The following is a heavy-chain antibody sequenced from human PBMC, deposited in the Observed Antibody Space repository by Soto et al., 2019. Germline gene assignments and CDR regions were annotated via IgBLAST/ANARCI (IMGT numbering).Heavy chain of an antibody. CDR3: ALKAREDCPLAY. CDR1: GFSLSTSGVG. Sequence: QIPLKEYGPTLVKPTQTLTLTCTFSGFSLSTSGVGVGWIRQPPGKALEWLAVIYWDDAQEYSPTLKNRLTVSNANAKLLVALAPSNVTPMHTGSYCCALKAREDCPLAYRGQVTLGTVAS. D-gene: IGHD2-21*02. CDR2: IYWDDAQ. V-gene: IGHV2-5*02. J-gene: IGHJ4*02.